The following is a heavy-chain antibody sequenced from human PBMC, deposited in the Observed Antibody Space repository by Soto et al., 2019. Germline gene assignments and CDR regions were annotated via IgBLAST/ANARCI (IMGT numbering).Heavy chain of an antibody. Sequence: PSETLSLTCTVSGGSISSGGYYWSWIRQHPGKGLEWIGYIYYSGSTYYNPSLKSRVTISVDTSKNQFSLKIDDTAVYYCTSRRDWTAVDPFDYWGLGTLVTVSS. J-gene: IGHJ4*02. CDR1: GGSISSGGYY. D-gene: IGHD5-18*01. CDR3: TSRRDWTAVDPFDY. CDR2: IYYSGST. V-gene: IGHV4-31*05.